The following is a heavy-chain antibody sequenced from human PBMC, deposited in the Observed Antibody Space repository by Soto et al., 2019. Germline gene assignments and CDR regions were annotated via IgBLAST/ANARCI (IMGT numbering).Heavy chain of an antibody. V-gene: IGHV1-69*01. CDR3: ARGDYDSSGYYYYFDY. J-gene: IGHJ4*02. CDR1: GCTFSSYA. D-gene: IGHD3-22*01. Sequence: QVQLVQSGAEVKKPGSSVKVSCKASGCTFSSYAISWVRQAPGQGLEWMGGIIPIFGTANYAQQFQGRVTITADDSKSTGYMELSSLRSEDTAVYYCARGDYDSSGYYYYFDYWGQGTLVTVSS. CDR2: IIPIFGTA.